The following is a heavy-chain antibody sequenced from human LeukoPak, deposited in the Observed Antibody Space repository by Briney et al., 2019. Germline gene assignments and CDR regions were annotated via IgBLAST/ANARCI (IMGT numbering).Heavy chain of an antibody. D-gene: IGHD3-16*01. Sequence: PSETLSLTCAVSGYSISSGYYCGWIRQPPGKGLEWFGSIDHSGSTYYNPSLKSRVTISVDTSKNQFSLKLSSVTAADTAVYYCVHWGSPNFDYWGQGTLVTVSS. CDR1: GYSISSGYY. V-gene: IGHV4-38-2*01. CDR2: IDHSGST. J-gene: IGHJ4*02. CDR3: VHWGSPNFDY.